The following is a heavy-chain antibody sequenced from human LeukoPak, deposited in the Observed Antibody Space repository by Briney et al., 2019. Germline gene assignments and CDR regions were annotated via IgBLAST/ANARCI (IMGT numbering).Heavy chain of an antibody. V-gene: IGHV4-4*07. CDR3: ARGGYGLGSKPFDY. CDR1: GGSISSYY. Sequence: SETLSLTCTVSGGSISSYYWSWIRQPAGKGLEWIGRIYTSGSTNYNPSLKSRVTMSVDTSKNQFSLKLSSVTAADTAVYYCARGGYGLGSKPFDYWGQGTLVTVSS. J-gene: IGHJ4*02. D-gene: IGHD3-10*01. CDR2: IYTSGST.